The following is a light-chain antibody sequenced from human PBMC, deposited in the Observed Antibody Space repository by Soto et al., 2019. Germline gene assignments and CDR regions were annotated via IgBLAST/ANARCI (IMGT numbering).Light chain of an antibody. CDR3: QSYDSSLSGYVA. CDR1: SSNIGAGYD. CDR2: SNN. Sequence: QSVLTQPPSVSGAPGQMVTISCTGSSSNIGAGYDVHWYQQLPGTAPKLLIFSNNNRPSGVPDRFSGSKSGTSASLAITGLQAEDEADYYCQSYDSSLSGYVAFGGGTKLTVL. J-gene: IGLJ2*01. V-gene: IGLV1-40*01.